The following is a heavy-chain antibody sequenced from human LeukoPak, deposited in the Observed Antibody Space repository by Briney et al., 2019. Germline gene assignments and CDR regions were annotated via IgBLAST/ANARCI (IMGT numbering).Heavy chain of an antibody. Sequence: GGSLRLSCAASGFTFDDYAMHWVRQAPGKGLEWVSGISWNSGSIGYADSVKGRFTISRDNAKNSLYLQMNSLRAEDTAVYYCARAQGTHFDYWGQGTLVTVSS. CDR1: GFTFDDYA. CDR3: ARAQGTHFDY. J-gene: IGHJ4*02. V-gene: IGHV3-9*01. CDR2: ISWNSGSI. D-gene: IGHD1-14*01.